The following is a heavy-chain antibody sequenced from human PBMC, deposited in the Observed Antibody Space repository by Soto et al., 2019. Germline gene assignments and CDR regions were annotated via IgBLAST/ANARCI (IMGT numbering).Heavy chain of an antibody. Sequence: ASVKVSWKTSGYSFTGYSVHWVREAPGHGAEWMGWIDPESGGTKYAQKFQGRVTMTRDTASSTVFMELSRVTSEDTAVYYCAREVLSLGNFITQNLFDYSGKGSLVTDSA. V-gene: IGHV1-2*02. CDR3: AREVLSLGNFITQNLFDY. CDR1: GYSFTGYS. CDR2: IDPESGGT. J-gene: IGHJ4*02. D-gene: IGHD3-16*01.